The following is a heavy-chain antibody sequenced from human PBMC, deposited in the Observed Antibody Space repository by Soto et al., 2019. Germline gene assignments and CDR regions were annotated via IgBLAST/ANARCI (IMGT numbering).Heavy chain of an antibody. CDR2: IWYDGSNK. Sequence: QVQLVESGGGVVQPGRSLRLSCAASGFTFSSYGMHWVRQAPGKGLEWVAVIWYDGSNKYYADSVKGRFTISRDNSKNTLYLQMNSLRAEDTAVYYCARTDDFWSGLSVSCDYWGQGTLVTVSS. D-gene: IGHD3-3*01. CDR1: GFTFSSYG. J-gene: IGHJ4*02. V-gene: IGHV3-33*01. CDR3: ARTDDFWSGLSVSCDY.